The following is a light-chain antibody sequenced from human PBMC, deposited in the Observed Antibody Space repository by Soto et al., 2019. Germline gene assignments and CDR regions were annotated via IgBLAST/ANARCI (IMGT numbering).Light chain of an antibody. V-gene: IGLV2-14*01. J-gene: IGLJ3*02. CDR3: SSYTSSSTWV. CDR1: SSDVGRYNY. Sequence: QSALTQSASVSGSPGQSITISCTGTSSDVGRYNYVSWYQHHPGKAPKLMIYEVTNRPSGVSIRFSGSKSGYAASLTISGLQAEDEADYYCSSYTSSSTWVFGGGTKLTVL. CDR2: EVT.